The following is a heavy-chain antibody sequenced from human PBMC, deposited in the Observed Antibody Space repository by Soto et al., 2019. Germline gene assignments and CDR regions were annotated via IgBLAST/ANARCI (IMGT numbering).Heavy chain of an antibody. CDR1: GFTFSSYA. Sequence: GGSLRLSCAASGFTFSSYAMHWVRQAPGKGLEYVSAISSNGGSTYYADSVKGRFTISRDNSKNTLYLQMSSLRAEDTAVYYCVKDGACYDIFTRCFFTWFDPWGQGTLVTVSS. CDR3: VKDGACYDIFTRCFFTWFDP. J-gene: IGHJ5*02. CDR2: ISSNGGST. D-gene: IGHD3-9*01. V-gene: IGHV3-64D*08.